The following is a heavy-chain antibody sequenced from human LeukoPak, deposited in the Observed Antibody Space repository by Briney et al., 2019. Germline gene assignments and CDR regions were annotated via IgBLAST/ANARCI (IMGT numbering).Heavy chain of an antibody. CDR3: ARHSAGLGIDY. J-gene: IGHJ4*02. CDR1: GFTFSSYS. Sequence: GGSLRLSCAASGFTFSSYSMNWVRQAPGKGLEWVSYISSSGTTIYYADSVKGRFTISRDNAKNTLYLQMNSLRAEDTAVYYCARHSAGLGIDYWGQGTLVTVST. CDR2: ISSSGTTI. V-gene: IGHV3-48*04. D-gene: IGHD7-27*01.